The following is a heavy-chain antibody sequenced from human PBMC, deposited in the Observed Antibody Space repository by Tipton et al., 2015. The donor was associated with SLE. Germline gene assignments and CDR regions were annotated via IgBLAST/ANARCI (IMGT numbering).Heavy chain of an antibody. CDR3: ASNIVGATYYFDY. CDR2: ISSSSSYT. J-gene: IGHJ4*02. CDR1: GFTFSDYY. V-gene: IGHV3-11*06. D-gene: IGHD1-26*01. Sequence: SLRLSCAASGFTFSDYYMSWIRQAPGKGLEWVSYISSSSSYTNYADSVKGRFTISRDNAKNSLYLQMNSLRAEDTAVYYCASNIVGATYYFDYWGQGTLVTVSS.